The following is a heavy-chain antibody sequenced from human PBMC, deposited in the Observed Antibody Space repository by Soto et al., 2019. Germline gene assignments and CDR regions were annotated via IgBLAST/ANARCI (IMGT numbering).Heavy chain of an antibody. CDR1: GYTFASYG. CDR3: ASESYGGEFDS. J-gene: IGHJ4*02. Sequence: ASVKVSCKASGYTFASYGISWVRQAPGQGLEWMGWISTYNGNTNYAQKLQGRVTMTTDTSTSTAYMELRSLRSDDTAVYYCASESYGGEFDSWGQGTLVTVSS. D-gene: IGHD4-17*01. V-gene: IGHV1-18*01. CDR2: ISTYNGNT.